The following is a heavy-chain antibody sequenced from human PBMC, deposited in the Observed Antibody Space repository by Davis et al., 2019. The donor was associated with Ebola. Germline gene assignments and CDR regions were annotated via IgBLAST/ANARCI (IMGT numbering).Heavy chain of an antibody. CDR1: VITFSSYA. Sequence: GGSLRLSCTDSVITFSSYAMTWVRQAPGKGLEWVSAISGSGGSTYDADSVKGRFTISRDNFKNTLYLQMNSLRAEDTAVYYCATITLNYEFSPWGQGTLVIVSS. CDR2: ISGSGGST. CDR3: ATITLNYEFSP. D-gene: IGHD3-3*01. J-gene: IGHJ5*02. V-gene: IGHV3-23*01.